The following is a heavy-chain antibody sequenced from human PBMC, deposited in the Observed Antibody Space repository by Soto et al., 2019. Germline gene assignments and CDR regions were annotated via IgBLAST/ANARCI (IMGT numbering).Heavy chain of an antibody. CDR1: GYTFTSYA. CDR2: INAGNGST. Sequence: ASVKVSCKASGYTFTSYAMHWVRQAPGQRLEWMGWINAGNGSTKYSQKFQGRVTITRDTSASTAYMELRSLRSDDTAVYYCARTVVVGATYFDYWGQGTLVTVSS. J-gene: IGHJ4*02. D-gene: IGHD1-26*01. CDR3: ARTVVVGATYFDY. V-gene: IGHV1-3*01.